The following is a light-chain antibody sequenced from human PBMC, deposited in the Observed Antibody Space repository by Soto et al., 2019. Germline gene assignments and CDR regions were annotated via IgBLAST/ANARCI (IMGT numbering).Light chain of an antibody. CDR1: QNVVNN. CDR2: ASS. J-gene: IGKJ4*01. Sequence: VMTQSPGNLSVSPGERVTLFCRASQNVVNNIAWYQVKPAQPPRLLIYASSTRATVNPATFSGSGSETQFSLTISSLQSEDSAVYYCQQDYHWLLSFGGGTKVEI. CDR3: QQDYHWLLS. V-gene: IGKV3D-15*01.